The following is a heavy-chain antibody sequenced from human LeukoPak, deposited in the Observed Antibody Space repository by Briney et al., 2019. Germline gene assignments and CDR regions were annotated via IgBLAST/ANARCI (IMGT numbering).Heavy chain of an antibody. J-gene: IGHJ6*02. Sequence: SVKVSCKASGFTFTSSAMQWVRQARGQRLEWIGWIVVGSGNTNYAQKFQERVTITRDMSTSTAYMELSSLRSEDTAVYYCAAGDYDFWSGYLGLLNCYYYGMDVWGQGTTVTVSS. CDR2: IVVGSGNT. V-gene: IGHV1-58*02. CDR3: AAGDYDFWSGYLGLLNCYYYGMDV. CDR1: GFTFTSSA. D-gene: IGHD3-3*01.